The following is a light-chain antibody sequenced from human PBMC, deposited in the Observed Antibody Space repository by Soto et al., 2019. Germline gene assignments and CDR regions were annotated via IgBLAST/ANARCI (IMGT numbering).Light chain of an antibody. CDR2: DAP. Sequence: EIVLTQSPVTLSLSPGERATLSCRASQSVSSYLAWYQQKPGQAPRLLIYDAPNRATGIPARFSGSGSGTDFTLTISSLEPEDFAVYYCQHRADWPLTFGGGTKVEIK. CDR3: QHRADWPLT. V-gene: IGKV3-11*01. J-gene: IGKJ4*01. CDR1: QSVSSY.